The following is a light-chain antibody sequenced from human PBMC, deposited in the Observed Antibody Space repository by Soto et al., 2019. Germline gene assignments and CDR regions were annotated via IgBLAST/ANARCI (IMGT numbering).Light chain of an antibody. CDR3: QQYSNPPWT. Sequence: DIVMTQSPDSLAMSVGERATISCKSSQSLLYRYNNKNYLAWYQQKPGQSPKLLLYWASTRESGVPDRFSGSGSGTDFTLSISSLQAEDVAVYFCQQYSNPPWTFGQGTKVEI. V-gene: IGKV4-1*01. J-gene: IGKJ1*01. CDR1: QSLLYRYNNKNY. CDR2: WAS.